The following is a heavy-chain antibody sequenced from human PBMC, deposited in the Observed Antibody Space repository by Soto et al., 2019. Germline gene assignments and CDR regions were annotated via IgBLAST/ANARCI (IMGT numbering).Heavy chain of an antibody. CDR2: ISGSGGST. Sequence: GGSLRLSCAASGFTFSSYAMSWVRQAPGKGLEWVSAISGSGGSTYYADSVKGRFTISRDNSKNTLYLQMNSLRAEDTAVYYCANKAGHTIFGVGMRPTKYYYYGMDVWGQGTTVTVSS. V-gene: IGHV3-23*01. J-gene: IGHJ6*02. D-gene: IGHD3-3*01. CDR3: ANKAGHTIFGVGMRPTKYYYYGMDV. CDR1: GFTFSSYA.